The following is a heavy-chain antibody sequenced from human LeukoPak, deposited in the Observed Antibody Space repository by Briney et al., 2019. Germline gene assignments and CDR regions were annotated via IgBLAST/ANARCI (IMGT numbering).Heavy chain of an antibody. J-gene: IGHJ4*02. CDR3: ARGALLTRDSGYPVFAY. CDR2: ISTTSKTI. CDR1: GFSFPDYY. V-gene: IGHV3-11*01. D-gene: IGHD3-22*01. Sequence: PGGSLRLSCAASGFSFPDYYMTWIRQTPGQGLEWISYISTTSKTIYYAESVKGRFSISRDNVKNSVYLQMDSLRADDTAVYFCARGALLTRDSGYPVFAYWGQGSQVTVSS.